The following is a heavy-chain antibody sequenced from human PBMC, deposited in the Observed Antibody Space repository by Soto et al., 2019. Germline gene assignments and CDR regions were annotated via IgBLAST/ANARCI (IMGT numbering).Heavy chain of an antibody. Sequence: SETLSLTCAVYGGSFSGYYWSWIRQPPGKGLEWIGEIDHSGSTNYNPSLKSRVTISVDTSKNQFSLKLSSVTAADTAVYYCARPHYYYDSSGYWFDPWGQATLVTVSS. V-gene: IGHV4-34*01. J-gene: IGHJ5*02. CDR1: GGSFSGYY. CDR3: ARPHYYYDSSGYWFDP. CDR2: IDHSGST. D-gene: IGHD3-22*01.